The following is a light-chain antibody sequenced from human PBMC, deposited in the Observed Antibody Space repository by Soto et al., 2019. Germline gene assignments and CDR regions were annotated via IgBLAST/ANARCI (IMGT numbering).Light chain of an antibody. J-gene: IGLJ1*01. CDR2: EVN. CDR3: CSYAGDTTFFV. Sequence: QSVLTQTTSMSGSPLQSITISCTGPSCVFGSYFPVSWFQQHPGKAPKLIIYEVNKRPSGVSVRFSGSKSGNTASLTISGLQAADEAEYYCCSYAGDTTFFVFGTGTKVTVL. V-gene: IGLV2-23*02. CDR1: SCVFGSYFP.